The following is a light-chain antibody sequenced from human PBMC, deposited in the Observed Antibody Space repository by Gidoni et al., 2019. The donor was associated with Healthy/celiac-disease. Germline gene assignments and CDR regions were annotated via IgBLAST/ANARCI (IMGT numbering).Light chain of an antibody. V-gene: IGLV3-19*01. CDR3: NSRDSSGNHYV. CDR1: SLRRYY. Sequence: SELTPDPAVSVALGQTVRITCQGDSLRRYYASWYQQKPGQAPVLVIYGTNNRPSGIPDRFSGSSSGNTASLTITGAQAEDEADYYCNSRDSSGNHYVFGTGTKVTVL. CDR2: GTN. J-gene: IGLJ1*01.